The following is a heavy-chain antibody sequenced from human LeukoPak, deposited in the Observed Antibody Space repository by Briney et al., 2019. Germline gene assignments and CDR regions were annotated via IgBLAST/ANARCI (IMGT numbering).Heavy chain of an antibody. V-gene: IGHV1-2*02. CDR1: GYTFTGYY. CDR3: ARAVGGNGLFWFDP. J-gene: IGHJ5*02. D-gene: IGHD4-23*01. CDR2: INPNSGGT. Sequence: WASVKVSCKASGYTFTGYYMHWVRQAPGQGLEWMGWINPNSGGTNYAQKFQGRVTMTRDTSISTAYMELSRLRSDDTAVYYCARAVGGNGLFWFDPWGQGTLVTVSS.